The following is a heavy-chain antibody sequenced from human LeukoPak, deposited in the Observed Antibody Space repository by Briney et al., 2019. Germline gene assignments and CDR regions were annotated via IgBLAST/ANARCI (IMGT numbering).Heavy chain of an antibody. CDR2: SDPEDGET. Sequence: GASVKVSCKVSGYTLTELSMHWVRQAPGKGLEWMGGSDPEDGETIYAQKFQGRVTMTEDTSTDTAYMELSSLRSEDTAVYYCATCGGDCYSRADWFDPWGQGTLVTVSS. CDR3: ATCGGDCYSRADWFDP. D-gene: IGHD2-21*02. J-gene: IGHJ5*02. CDR1: GYTLTELS. V-gene: IGHV1-24*01.